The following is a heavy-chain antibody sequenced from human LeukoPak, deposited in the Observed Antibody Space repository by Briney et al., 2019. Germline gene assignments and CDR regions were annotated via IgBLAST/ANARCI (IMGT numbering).Heavy chain of an antibody. V-gene: IGHV4-30-2*01. CDR1: GGSISSGGYS. J-gene: IGHJ4*02. CDR3: ARALPVYGSGSTFDY. CDR2: INHSGST. Sequence: PSQTLSLTCAVSGGSISSGGYSWSWIRQPPGKGLEWIGEINHSGSTNYNPSLKSRVTISVDTSKNQFSLKLSSVTAADTAVYYCARALPVYGSGSTFDYWGQGTLVTVSS. D-gene: IGHD3-10*01.